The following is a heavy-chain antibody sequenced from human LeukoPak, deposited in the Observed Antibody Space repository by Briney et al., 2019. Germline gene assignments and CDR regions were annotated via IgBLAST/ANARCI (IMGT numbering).Heavy chain of an antibody. CDR1: GGSVRSDSYY. J-gene: IGHJ3*01. D-gene: IGHD3-22*01. CDR3: VREAATDYYDSSGYYRQTEVFDA. CDR2: VYYSGST. Sequence: DPSETLSLTCTVSGGSVRSDSYYWSWIRQPPGKGLEWIGYVYYSGSTNYNPSLKSRVTISVDTSKNQFSLKLRSATAADTAVYYCVREAATDYYDSSGYYRQTEVFDAWGQGTMVTVSS. V-gene: IGHV4-61*01.